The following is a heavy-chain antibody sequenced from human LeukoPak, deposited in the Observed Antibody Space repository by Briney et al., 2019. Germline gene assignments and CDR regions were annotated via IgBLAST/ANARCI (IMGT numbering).Heavy chain of an antibody. V-gene: IGHV3-30*03. CDR3: ARALSGYAILSSFIDL. J-gene: IGHJ5*02. D-gene: IGHD3-9*01. Sequence: GGSLRLSCAASGFSFSRNWRSWVRQAPGKGLEWVAVISEDAVNKYYADSVKGRFTISRDNSKNMLFLQMNSLRRDDTALYYCARALSGYAILSSFIDLWGRGTLVTVSS. CDR2: ISEDAVNK. CDR1: GFSFSRNW.